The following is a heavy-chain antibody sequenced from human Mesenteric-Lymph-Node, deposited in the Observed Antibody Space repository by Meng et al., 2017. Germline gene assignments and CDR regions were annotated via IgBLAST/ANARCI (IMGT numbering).Heavy chain of an antibody. CDR1: GGSISSSSYY. CDR2: IYYSGST. J-gene: IGHJ4*02. Sequence: SETLSLTCTVSGGSISSSSYYWGWIRQPPGKGLEWIGSIYYSGSTYYNPSLKSRVTISVDTSKNQFSLKLSSVTAADTAVYYCARDLFGVYGDYVLDYWGQGTRVTVSS. CDR3: ARDLFGVYGDYVLDY. V-gene: IGHV4-39*07. D-gene: IGHD4-17*01.